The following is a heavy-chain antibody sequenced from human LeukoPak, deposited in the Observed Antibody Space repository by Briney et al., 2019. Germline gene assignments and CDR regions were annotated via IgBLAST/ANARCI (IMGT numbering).Heavy chain of an antibody. CDR3: AKDINYGDYDGYYFDY. CDR2: IRYDGSNK. Sequence: GGSLRLSCAASGFTFSSYGMHWVRQAPGKGLEGVAFIRYDGSNKYYADSVKGRFTISRDNAKNSLYLQMNSLRAEDTALYYCAKDINYGDYDGYYFDYWGQGTLVTVSS. J-gene: IGHJ4*02. CDR1: GFTFSSYG. V-gene: IGHV3-30*02. D-gene: IGHD4-17*01.